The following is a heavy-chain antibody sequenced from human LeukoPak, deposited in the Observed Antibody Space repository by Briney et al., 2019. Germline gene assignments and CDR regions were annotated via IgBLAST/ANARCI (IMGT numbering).Heavy chain of an antibody. CDR1: GFTFSSYA. CDR2: ISGSGGST. CDR3: ARDWGGSIAAAGTLYAFDI. J-gene: IGHJ3*02. D-gene: IGHD6-13*01. Sequence: GGSLRLSCAASGFTFSSYAMSWVRQAPGKGLEWVSAISGSGGSTYYADSVKGRFTISRDNAKNSLYLQMNSLRDEDTAVYYCARDWGGSIAAAGTLYAFDIWGQGTMVTVSS. V-gene: IGHV3-23*01.